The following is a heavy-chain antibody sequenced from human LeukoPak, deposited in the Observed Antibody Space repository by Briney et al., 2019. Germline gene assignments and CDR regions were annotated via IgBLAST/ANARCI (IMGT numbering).Heavy chain of an antibody. CDR3: AKETNCHASSGYYNWFDT. CDR1: GFTFSSYN. J-gene: IGHJ5*02. Sequence: GGSLRLSCEAAGFTFSSYNMHWVRQAPGKWLEWVAFIRYDGSNQYYADSVECRFTISRQNSHYPLCLPMKSLRAEDTAVFHCAKETNCHASSGYYNWFDTWGQGTLVTVSS. V-gene: IGHV3-30*02. CDR2: IRYDGSNQ. D-gene: IGHD3-22*01.